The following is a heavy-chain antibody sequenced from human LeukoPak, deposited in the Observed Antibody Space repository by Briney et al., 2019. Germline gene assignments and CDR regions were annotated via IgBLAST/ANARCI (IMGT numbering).Heavy chain of an antibody. Sequence: GGSLRLSCAASGFIFSSYWMHWVRQAPGKGLVWVSRINNAGGTTGYADSVRGRFTISRDNGKNTLYLQMNSLRAEDMALYYCAKGDYYDSSGYSLDYWGQGTLVNVSS. CDR3: AKGDYYDSSGYSLDY. CDR2: INNAGGTT. CDR1: GFIFSSYW. V-gene: IGHV3-74*01. J-gene: IGHJ4*02. D-gene: IGHD3-22*01.